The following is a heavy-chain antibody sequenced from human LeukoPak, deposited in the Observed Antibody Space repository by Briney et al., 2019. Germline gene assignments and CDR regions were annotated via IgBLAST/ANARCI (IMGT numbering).Heavy chain of an antibody. V-gene: IGHV3-33*03. D-gene: IGHD6-13*01. J-gene: IGHJ4*02. CDR2: IWYDGSNK. CDR3: AKDRETTASGTFDY. Sequence: GRSLRLSCAASGFTFNTFGMNWVRQAPGKGLEWVAVIWYDGSNKYYADSVKGRFTISRDNSNNTLYLQMNSLRAEDTGVYYCAKDRETTASGTFDYWGQGTLVTVSS. CDR1: GFTFNTFG.